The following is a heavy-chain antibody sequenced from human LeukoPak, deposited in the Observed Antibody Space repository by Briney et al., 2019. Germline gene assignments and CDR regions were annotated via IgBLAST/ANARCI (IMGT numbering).Heavy chain of an antibody. CDR2: ISSNGGST. CDR3: VKDPVDYGDYVSDY. V-gene: IGHV3-64D*06. CDR1: GFTFSSYA. D-gene: IGHD4-17*01. J-gene: IGHJ4*02. Sequence: LSGVSLRLSCSASGFTFSSYAMHWVRQAPGKGLEYVSAISSNGGSTYYADSVKGRFTISRDNSKNTLYLQMSSLRAEDTAVYYCVKDPVDYGDYVSDYWGQGTLVTVSS.